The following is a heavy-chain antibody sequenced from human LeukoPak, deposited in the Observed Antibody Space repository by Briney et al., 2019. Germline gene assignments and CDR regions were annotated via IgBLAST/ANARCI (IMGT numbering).Heavy chain of an antibody. CDR3: ARDLAYDFWSGKDY. D-gene: IGHD3-3*01. J-gene: IGHJ4*02. Sequence: GGSLRLSCAASGFSVSSTYMSWVRQAPGQGREWVAIIYSRSTYYADSVRGRFTISRDRSKNTLSLEVNSLRVEDTAVYYCARDLAYDFWSGKDYWGQGPLVPVSS. V-gene: IGHV3-66*01. CDR2: IYSRST. CDR1: GFSVSSTY.